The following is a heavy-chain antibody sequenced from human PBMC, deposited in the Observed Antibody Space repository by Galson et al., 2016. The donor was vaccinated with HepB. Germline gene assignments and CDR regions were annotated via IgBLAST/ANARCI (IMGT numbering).Heavy chain of an antibody. CDR1: GGSISGNSYY. D-gene: IGHD2-21*01. J-gene: IGHJ4*02. V-gene: IGHV4-39*01. CDR3: SRQERRAIVVWKGHFDA. Sequence: SETLSLTCIVSGGSISGNSYYWGWIRQSPGRGLEWIGSMYYNGATYYNPSLQSRVTISVDTSNNRFSLRMNAVTTADTGVYFCSRQERRAIVVWKGHFDAWGQGILVTVSS. CDR2: MYYNGAT.